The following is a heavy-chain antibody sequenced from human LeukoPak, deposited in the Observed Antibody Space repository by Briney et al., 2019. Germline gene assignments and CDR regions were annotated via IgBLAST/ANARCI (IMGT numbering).Heavy chain of an antibody. Sequence: SETLSLTCAVSGGSISSGGYSWSWIRQPPGKGLEWIGYIYHSGSTYYNPSLKSRVTISVDRSKSQFSLKLSSVTAADTAVYYCARARSSGGSCYWFDPWGQGTLVTVSS. CDR3: ARARSSGGSCYWFDP. J-gene: IGHJ5*02. V-gene: IGHV4-30-2*01. CDR2: IYHSGST. D-gene: IGHD2-15*01. CDR1: GGSISSGGYS.